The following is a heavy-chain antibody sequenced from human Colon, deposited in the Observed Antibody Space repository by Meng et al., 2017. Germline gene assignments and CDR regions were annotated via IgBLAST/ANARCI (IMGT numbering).Heavy chain of an antibody. CDR2: IYYSGST. D-gene: IGHD3-22*01. CDR1: GGSVSSGSYY. CDR3: ARGASDYDFDY. J-gene: IGHJ4*02. V-gene: IGHV4-61*01. Sequence: VQLQESGPGLVRPSETLCLTCTVSGGSVSSGSYYWSWIRQPPGKGLEWIGYIYYSGSTNYNPSLKSRVTISVDTSKNQFSLKLSSVTAADTAVYYCARGASDYDFDYWGQGTLVTVSS.